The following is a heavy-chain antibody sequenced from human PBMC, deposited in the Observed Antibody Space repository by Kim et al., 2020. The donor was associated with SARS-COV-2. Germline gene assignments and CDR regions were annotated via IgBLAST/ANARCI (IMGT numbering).Heavy chain of an antibody. Sequence: ASVKVSCKASGYTFTGYMHWVRQAPGQGLEWMGRINPNSGGTKYAQKFQGRVTMTRDTSISTAYMELSRLRSDDTAVYYCARALRGCSGGTCYSELAYWGQGTLVTVSS. V-gene: IGHV1-2*06. D-gene: IGHD2-15*01. J-gene: IGHJ4*02. CDR2: INPNSGGT. CDR1: GYTFTGY. CDR3: ARALRGCSGGTCYSELAY.